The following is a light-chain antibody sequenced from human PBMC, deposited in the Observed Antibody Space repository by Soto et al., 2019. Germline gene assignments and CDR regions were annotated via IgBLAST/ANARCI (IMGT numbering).Light chain of an antibody. CDR2: KAS. CDR1: QSISSW. Sequence: DMQVTQAPSTLSASVGDRVTITCRASQSISSWLAWYQQKPGKAPKLLIYKASSLESGVPSRFSGSGSGTEFTLTISSLQPDDFATYYCQQYNSYSPVTFGQGTKVDIK. J-gene: IGKJ1*01. CDR3: QQYNSYSPVT. V-gene: IGKV1-5*03.